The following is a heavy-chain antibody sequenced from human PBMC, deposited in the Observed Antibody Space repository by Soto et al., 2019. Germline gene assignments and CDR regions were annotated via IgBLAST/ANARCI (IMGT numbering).Heavy chain of an antibody. CDR3: ARVHLVAGSAFYCAMDV. V-gene: IGHV1-69*13. D-gene: IGHD6-6*01. CDR2: IIPIFGTA. J-gene: IGHJ6*02. Sequence: SVKVSCKASGGTFSSYAISWVRQAPGQGLEWMGGIIPIFGTANYAQKFQGRVTTTADESTSTAYMELSSVKVEDTAVYHCARVHLVAGSAFYCAMDVWGPGTAVTVSS. CDR1: GGTFSSYA.